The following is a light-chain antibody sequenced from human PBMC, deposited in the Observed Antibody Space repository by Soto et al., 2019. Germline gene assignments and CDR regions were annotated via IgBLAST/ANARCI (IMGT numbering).Light chain of an antibody. Sequence: QSVLTQPASMSASPGQSITISCTGTSSDVCGYNYVSWYQQHPGKAPKFMIYDVSNRPSGVSNLFSGSKSGNTASLTISGLQAEDEADYYCCSNTTSNTRQIVFGTGTKVTVL. CDR1: SSDVCGYNY. CDR3: CSNTTSNTRQIV. V-gene: IGLV2-14*01. J-gene: IGLJ1*01. CDR2: DVS.